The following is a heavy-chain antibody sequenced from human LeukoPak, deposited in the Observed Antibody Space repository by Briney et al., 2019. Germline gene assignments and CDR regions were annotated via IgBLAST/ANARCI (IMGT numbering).Heavy chain of an antibody. CDR2: IIPIFGIA. D-gene: IGHD3-16*01. CDR3: ARDGGYYDYVWGSPLDP. J-gene: IGHJ5*02. CDR1: GGTFSSYA. Sequence: GASVKVSCKASGGTFSSYAISWVRQAPGQGLEWMGRIIPIFGIANYAQKFQGRVTITADKSTSTAYIELSSLRSEDTAVYYCARDGGYYDYVWGSPLDPWGQGTLVTVSS. V-gene: IGHV1-69*04.